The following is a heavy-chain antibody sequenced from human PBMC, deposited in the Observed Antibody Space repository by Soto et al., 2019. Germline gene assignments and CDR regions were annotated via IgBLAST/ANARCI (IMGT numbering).Heavy chain of an antibody. CDR2: ISSSSGYI. CDR1: GFTFSSYS. D-gene: IGHD3-22*01. J-gene: IGHJ6*02. CDR3: ARVVDYYDPYYYYGMDV. V-gene: IGHV3-21*01. Sequence: SLRLSCAASGFTFSSYSMNWVRQAPGKGLEWVSSISSSSGYIYYADSVKGRFTISRDNAKNSLSLQMNSLRAEDTAVYYCARVVDYYDPYYYYGMDVWGLGTTVTVSS.